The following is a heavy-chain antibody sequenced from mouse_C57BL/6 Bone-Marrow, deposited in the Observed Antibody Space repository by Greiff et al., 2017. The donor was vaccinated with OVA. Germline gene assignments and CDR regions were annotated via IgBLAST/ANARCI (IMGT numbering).Heavy chain of an antibody. CDR2: IDPEDGDT. V-gene: IGHV14-2*01. D-gene: IGHD1-1*01. J-gene: IGHJ2*01. CDR1: GFNFTDYY. CDR3: ARSISYGSCFDY. Sequence: EVQLQQSGAELVKPGASVKLSCTASGFNFTDYYMHWVKQRPEQGLEWIGRIDPEDGDTKYAPKFQGKATITADTSSNTAYLQLSSLTSEDSAVYYCARSISYGSCFDYWGQGTTLTVSS.